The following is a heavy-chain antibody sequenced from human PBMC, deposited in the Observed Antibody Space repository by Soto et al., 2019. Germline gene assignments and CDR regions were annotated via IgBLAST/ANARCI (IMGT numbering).Heavy chain of an antibody. J-gene: IGHJ4*02. Sequence: EVQLLESGGGLVQPGGSLRLSCVASGFAFSNYALGWVRQAPGKGLEWVSGISGGSETTSYADSVKGRFTISRDNSKDTLFLQMNSLRAEATATYFCAKDLDGGFGELFFDKWGQGTLVTVSS. CDR2: ISGGSETT. D-gene: IGHD3-10*01. CDR3: AKDLDGGFGELFFDK. CDR1: GFAFSNYA. V-gene: IGHV3-23*01.